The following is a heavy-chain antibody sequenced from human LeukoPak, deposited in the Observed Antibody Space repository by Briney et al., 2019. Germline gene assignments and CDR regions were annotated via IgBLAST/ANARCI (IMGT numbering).Heavy chain of an antibody. CDR1: GGSISSSSAY. CDR3: VSPRGFSYGYFDY. Sequence: SETLSLTCTVSGGSISSSSAYWGWIRQPPGKGLECIGSIYYSKNTYYNPSLKSRVTISADASKNQFSLTLGSVSATDTAVYYCVSPRGFSYGYFDYWGQGTLVTVSS. D-gene: IGHD5-18*01. CDR2: IYYSKNT. V-gene: IGHV4-39*01. J-gene: IGHJ4*02.